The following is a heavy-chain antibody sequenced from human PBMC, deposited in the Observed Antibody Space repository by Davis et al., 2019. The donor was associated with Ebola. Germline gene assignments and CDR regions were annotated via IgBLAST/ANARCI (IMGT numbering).Heavy chain of an antibody. CDR1: GFTFSIYT. D-gene: IGHD2-2*01. CDR2: IGGSGGNT. CDR3: AKDHCSSANLYPDLDFQH. Sequence: PGGSLRLSCVASGFTFSIYTMSWVRQVPGKGLEWVSTIGGSGGNTYYADSVVGRFTISRDNSKNTMYLQMNSLRAEDTAIYYCAKDHCSSANLYPDLDFQHWGQGALVAVSS. J-gene: IGHJ1*01. V-gene: IGHV3-23*01.